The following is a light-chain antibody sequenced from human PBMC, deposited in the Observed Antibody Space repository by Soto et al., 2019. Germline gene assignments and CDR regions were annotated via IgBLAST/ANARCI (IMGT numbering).Light chain of an antibody. V-gene: IGKV3-15*01. CDR2: GAS. CDR3: QQYKIWPPIT. J-gene: IGKJ5*01. Sequence: EIVMTQSPGTLPVSPGERATLSCGASQSIDNSLAWYQQKPGQAPRLLLYGASTRATGVPARFSGSGSGTEFTLTISSLQSEDFAVYYCQQYKIWPPITFGQGTRLEI. CDR1: QSIDNS.